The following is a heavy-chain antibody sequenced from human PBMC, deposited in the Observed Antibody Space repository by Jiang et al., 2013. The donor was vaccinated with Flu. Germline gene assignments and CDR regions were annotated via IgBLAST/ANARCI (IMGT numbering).Heavy chain of an antibody. CDR3: ARFSSGPVVFDH. J-gene: IGHJ4*02. V-gene: IGHV4-59*01. D-gene: IGHD3-22*01. CDR1: GGSITGYY. Sequence: PGLVKPSETPSLTCTVSGGSITGYYWSWIRQPPGKGLEWIGYIYYQGNTNYNPSLMSRVTMSVDTSENQFSLKLTSVIAADTAVYYCARFSSGPVVFDHWGQGTLVAVSS. CDR2: IYYQGNT.